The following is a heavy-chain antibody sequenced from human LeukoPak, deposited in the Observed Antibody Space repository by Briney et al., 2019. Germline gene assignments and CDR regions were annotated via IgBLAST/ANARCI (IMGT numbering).Heavy chain of an antibody. J-gene: IGHJ4*02. V-gene: IGHV4-61*02. D-gene: IGHD1-1*01. CDR1: GYFIRSGYY. CDR3: ARVGPGYVFDY. Sequence: SETLSLTCTVSGYFIRSGYYWSWIRQPAGKGLEWIGRIYTSGSTNYNPSLKSRVTISVDTSKNQFSLKLSSVTAADTAVYYCARVGPGYVFDYWGQGTLVTVSS. CDR2: IYTSGST.